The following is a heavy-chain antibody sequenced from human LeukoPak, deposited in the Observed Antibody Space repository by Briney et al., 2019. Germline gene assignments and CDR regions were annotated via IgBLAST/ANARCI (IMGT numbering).Heavy chain of an antibody. CDR1: GDSISSGTHF. D-gene: IGHD3-16*01. J-gene: IGHJ4*02. CDR3: ARQTRGWPPPYYFDS. CDR2: IFYLGST. Sequence: SETLSLTCTVSGDSISSGTHFWGWIRQPPGKEPEWIGSIFYLGSTYYNPSLKSRVAFSVDAPQNQFSLQLSSVSAADTAVYYCARQTRGWPPPYYFDSWGQGTLVTVSS. V-gene: IGHV4-39*01.